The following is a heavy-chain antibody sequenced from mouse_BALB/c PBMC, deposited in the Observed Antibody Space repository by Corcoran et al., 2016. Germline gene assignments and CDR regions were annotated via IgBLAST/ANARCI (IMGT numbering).Heavy chain of an antibody. CDR1: GFSLSTSGMG. CDR3: ARSYYYRSSYGWYFDV. Sequence: QVTLKESGPGILQPSQTLSLTCSFSGFSLSTSGMGVSWIRQLSGKGLEWLAHIYWDDDKRYNPSLKSRLTISKDTSRNQVFLKITSVDTADTSTYYCARSYYYRSSYGWYFDVWGAGTTVTVSS. CDR2: IYWDDDK. J-gene: IGHJ1*01. V-gene: IGHV8-12*01. D-gene: IGHD1-1*01.